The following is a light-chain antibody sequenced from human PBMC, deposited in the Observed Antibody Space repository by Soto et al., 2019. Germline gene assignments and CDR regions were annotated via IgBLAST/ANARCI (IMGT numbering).Light chain of an antibody. CDR1: QSVGKY. V-gene: IGKV3-11*01. Sequence: EIVLTQSPATLSLSPGERATLSCRASQSVGKYLAWYQQKPGQAPRLLIYDASNKATGISARFSGSGSGTDFTLTITSLEPEDFAVYYCQQRSNWPLTFGGGTKVEIK. CDR3: QQRSNWPLT. J-gene: IGKJ4*01. CDR2: DAS.